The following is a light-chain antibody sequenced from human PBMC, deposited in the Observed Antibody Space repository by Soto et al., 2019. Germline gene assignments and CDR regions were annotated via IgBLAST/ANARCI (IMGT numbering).Light chain of an antibody. CDR3: QQYGRSPIT. Sequence: EIVLTQSPGTLSLSPGERATLSCRASQSVSNNYLAWYQQKPGQAPRLLIYGASNRATGIPDRFSGSGSGTDFTLTISRLEPEDFALYYCQQYGRSPITFGQGTRLEI. CDR2: GAS. CDR1: QSVSNNY. V-gene: IGKV3-20*01. J-gene: IGKJ5*01.